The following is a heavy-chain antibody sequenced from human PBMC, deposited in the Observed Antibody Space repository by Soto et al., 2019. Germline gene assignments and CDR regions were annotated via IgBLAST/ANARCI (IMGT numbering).Heavy chain of an antibody. CDR3: SKDQVRFLEWLSHYYYGMDV. V-gene: IGHV3-23*01. J-gene: IGHJ6*02. Sequence: GGSLRLSCAASGFTFSSYAMSWVRQAPGKGLEWVSAISGSGGSTYYADSVKGRFTISRDNSKNTLYLQMNSLRAEDTAVYYCSKDQVRFLEWLSHYYYGMDVWGQGTSVTVSS. CDR1: GFTFSSYA. D-gene: IGHD3-3*01. CDR2: ISGSGGST.